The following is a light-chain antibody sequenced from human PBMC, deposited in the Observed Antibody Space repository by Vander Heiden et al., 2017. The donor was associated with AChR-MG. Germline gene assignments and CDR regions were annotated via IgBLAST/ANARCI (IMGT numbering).Light chain of an antibody. CDR3: CSYAGSRTSV. CDR1: SSDVGSYNL. CDR2: EVT. V-gene: IGLV2-23*02. J-gene: IGLJ1*01. Sequence: QSALTQPASVSGSPGQSITISCTGTSSDVGSYNLVPWYQQHPGKAPKLMIYEVTKRPSGVSNRFSGSKSGNTASLTISGLQAEDEADYYCCSYAGSRTSVFGTGTKVTVL.